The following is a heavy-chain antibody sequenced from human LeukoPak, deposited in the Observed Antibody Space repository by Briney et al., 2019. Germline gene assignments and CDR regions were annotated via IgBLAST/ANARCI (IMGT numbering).Heavy chain of an antibody. CDR1: GGSFSDYY. D-gene: IGHD1-7*01. J-gene: IGHJ5*01. V-gene: IGHV4-34*01. CDR3: ARRTNWFDY. Sequence: SETLSLTCAVYGGSFSDYYWSWIRQPPGKGLEWIGFIHNSESTTKDNPSLKSRVTISADTSKNQFSLRLTSVTAADTAVYYCARRTNWFDYWGQGILVTASS. CDR2: IHNSESTT.